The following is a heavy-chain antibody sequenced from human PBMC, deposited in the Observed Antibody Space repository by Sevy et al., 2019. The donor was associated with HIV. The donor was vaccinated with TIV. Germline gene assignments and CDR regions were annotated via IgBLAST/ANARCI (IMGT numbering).Heavy chain of an antibody. D-gene: IGHD2-8*01. Sequence: GGSLRLSCAASGFTFSIYTMSWVRQAPGRGLEWVSTFCFGGSKIYYADSVKGRFTISRDNSRNTVYLQMNSLRADAMAVYYCAREGCTQPHDYWGQGTLVTVSS. CDR1: GFTFSIYT. J-gene: IGHJ4*02. CDR2: FCFGGSKI. CDR3: AREGCTQPHDY. V-gene: IGHV3-23*01.